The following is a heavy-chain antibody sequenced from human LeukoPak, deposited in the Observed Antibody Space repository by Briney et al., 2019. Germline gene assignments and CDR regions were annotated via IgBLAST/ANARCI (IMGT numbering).Heavy chain of an antibody. CDR1: GFTFSYYS. V-gene: IGHV3-48*02. CDR3: VRDRDYAFDF. J-gene: IGHJ3*01. Sequence: GGSLRLSCATSGFTFSYYSMNWVRQAPGKGLEWISYSNTDGTISYADSVKGRFTISRDNAENSLYLQMNSLRDEDTAVYFCVRDRDYAFDFWGQGTMVTVSS. CDR2: SNTDGTI.